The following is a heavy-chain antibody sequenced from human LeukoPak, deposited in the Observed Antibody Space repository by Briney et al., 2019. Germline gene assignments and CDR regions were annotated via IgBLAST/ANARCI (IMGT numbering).Heavy chain of an antibody. D-gene: IGHD3-3*01. CDR1: GFTFSSYG. Sequence: PGRSLRLSCAASGFTFSSYGMHWVRQAPGKGLEWVSSISSSSSYIYYADSVKGRFTISRENAKNSLYLQMNSLRAEDTAVYYCARDPNDFWSGTLLGAFDIWGQGTMVTVSS. CDR3: ARDPNDFWSGTLLGAFDI. CDR2: ISSSSSYI. J-gene: IGHJ3*02. V-gene: IGHV3-21*01.